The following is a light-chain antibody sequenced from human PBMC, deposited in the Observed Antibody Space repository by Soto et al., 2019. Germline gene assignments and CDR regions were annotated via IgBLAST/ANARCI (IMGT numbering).Light chain of an antibody. CDR1: QSLVYSDGIAY. Sequence: VLMTQSPLSLPVTLGQPASISCRSNQSLVYSDGIAYFSWFQQRPGRSPRRLIYKVSNRDSGVPARFSGTGSGTDFALKISRVEADDVGVYYCMQATHWPITFGEGTRLEIK. J-gene: IGKJ5*01. V-gene: IGKV2-30*01. CDR2: KVS. CDR3: MQATHWPIT.